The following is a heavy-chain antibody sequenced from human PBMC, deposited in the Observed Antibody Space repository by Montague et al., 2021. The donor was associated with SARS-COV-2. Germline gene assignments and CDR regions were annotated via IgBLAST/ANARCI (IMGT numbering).Heavy chain of an antibody. CDR1: GDSISTSTW. D-gene: IGHD6-13*01. J-gene: IGHJ6*02. V-gene: IGHV4-4*02. CDR3: ATLSRRTAAGTRDYFGLDV. Sequence: SETLSLTCRVSGDSISTSTWWTWVRHTPGKGLEWIGEIFHSGTINYNPSLKSRVSISVDKSNNQFSLRLSSLIAADTAVYYCATLSRRTAAGTRDYFGLDVWGQGTTVVVS. CDR2: IFHSGTI.